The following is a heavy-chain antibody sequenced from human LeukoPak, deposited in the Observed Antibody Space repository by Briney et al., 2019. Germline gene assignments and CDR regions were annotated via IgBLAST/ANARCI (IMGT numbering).Heavy chain of an antibody. Sequence: PGGSLRLSCAASGFTFSSYAMNWVRQAPGKGLEWVSGISGSGGNTYSADSVKGRFTISRDNFKKTVYLQMNSLRAEDMAVYYCSKDRGLVGATPSNFDYWGQGILVTVSS. CDR1: GFTFSSYA. V-gene: IGHV3-23*01. J-gene: IGHJ4*02. CDR2: ISGSGGNT. CDR3: SKDRGLVGATPSNFDY. D-gene: IGHD1-26*01.